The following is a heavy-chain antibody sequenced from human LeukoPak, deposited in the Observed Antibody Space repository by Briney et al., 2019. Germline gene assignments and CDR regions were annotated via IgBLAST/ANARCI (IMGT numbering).Heavy chain of an antibody. CDR2: IYYSGST. D-gene: IGHD2-2*01. CDR1: GGSISSGDYY. V-gene: IGHV4-30-4*08. CDR3: ARDGRLYQLPRLDY. Sequence: PSETLSLTCTVSGGSISSGDYYWSWIRQPPGKGLEWIGYIYYSGSTYYNPSLKSRVTISVDMSKNQFSLKLSSVTAADTAVYYCARDGRLYQLPRLDYWGQGTLVTVSS. J-gene: IGHJ4*02.